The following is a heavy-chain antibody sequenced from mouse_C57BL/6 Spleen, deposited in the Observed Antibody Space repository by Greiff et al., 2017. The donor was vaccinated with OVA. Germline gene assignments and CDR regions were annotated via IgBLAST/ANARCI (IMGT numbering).Heavy chain of an antibody. Sequence: QVQLQQSGAELVKPGASVKLSRKASGYTFTEYTIHWVKQRSGQGLEWIGWFYPGSGSIKYNEKFKDKATLTADKSSSTVYMELSRLTSEDSAVDFCARQRDYYYAMDYWGQGTSVTVSS. J-gene: IGHJ4*01. V-gene: IGHV1-62-2*01. CDR1: GYTFTEYT. CDR3: ARQRDYYYAMDY. CDR2: FYPGSGSI.